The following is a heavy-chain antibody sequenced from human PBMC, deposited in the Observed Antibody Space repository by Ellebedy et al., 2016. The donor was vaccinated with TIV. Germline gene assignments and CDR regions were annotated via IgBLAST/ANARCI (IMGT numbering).Heavy chain of an antibody. Sequence: PGGSLRLSCAASGFTFSNYGMHWVRQAPGKGLEWVAVISYDGSNKYYADSVKGRFTISRDNSKNTLYLQMNSLRAEDTAVYYCARGDSGTTIFGVVYYWGQGTLVTVSS. CDR3: ARGDSGTTIFGVVYY. J-gene: IGHJ4*02. CDR1: GFTFSNYG. D-gene: IGHD3-3*01. V-gene: IGHV3-30*03. CDR2: ISYDGSNK.